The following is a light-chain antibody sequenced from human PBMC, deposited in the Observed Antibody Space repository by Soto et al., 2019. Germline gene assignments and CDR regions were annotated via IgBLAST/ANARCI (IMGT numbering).Light chain of an antibody. V-gene: IGLV2-8*01. CDR3: SSYAGSQDFVV. CDR1: SSDVGGYNY. J-gene: IGLJ2*01. Sequence: QSVLTQPPSASGSPGQSVTISCTGTSSDVGGYNYVSWYQQHPGKAPKLMIYEVTKRPSGVPDRFSGSKSGNTASLTVSGLQAEDEADYYCSSYAGSQDFVVFGGGTKVTVL. CDR2: EVT.